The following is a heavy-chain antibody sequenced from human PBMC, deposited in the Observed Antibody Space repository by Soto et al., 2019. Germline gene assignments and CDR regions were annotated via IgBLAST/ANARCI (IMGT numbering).Heavy chain of an antibody. CDR3: ARCYSGYEGTWFDP. D-gene: IGHD5-12*01. CDR2: IYYSGST. CDR1: GGSISSGGYY. Sequence: SETLSLTCTVSGGSISSGGYYWSWIRQHPGKGLEWIGYIYYSGSTYYNPSLKSRVTISVDTSKNQFSLKLSSVTAADTAVYYCARCYSGYEGTWFDPWGQGTLVTVSS. J-gene: IGHJ5*02. V-gene: IGHV4-31*03.